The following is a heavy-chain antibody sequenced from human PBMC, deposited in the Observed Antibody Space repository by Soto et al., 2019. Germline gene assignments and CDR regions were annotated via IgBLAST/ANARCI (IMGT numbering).Heavy chain of an antibody. J-gene: IGHJ5*02. CDR1: GGSISSGDYY. CDR3: ARSKRWGWFDP. V-gene: IGHV4-30-4*01. Sequence: SETLSLTCTVSGGSISSGDYYWSWIRQPPGKGLEWIGYIYYSGSTYYNPSLKSRVTISVDTSKNQFSLKLSSVTAADTAVYYCARSKRWGWFDPWGQGTLVTVSS. CDR2: IYYSGST. D-gene: IGHD3-16*01.